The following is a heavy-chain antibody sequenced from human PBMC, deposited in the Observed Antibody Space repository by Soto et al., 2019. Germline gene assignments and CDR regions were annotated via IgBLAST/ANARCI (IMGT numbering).Heavy chain of an antibody. V-gene: IGHV3-53*01. J-gene: IGHJ5*02. CDR2: LYTGTDT. CDR3: ARGSYYGSGSQNWFDP. CDR1: GFTVSSSY. Sequence: PGGSLRLSCAASGFTVSSSYLTWVRQAPGKGLEWVAILYTGTDTVYADSVKGRFTISRDNAKNTLYLQMNSLRAEDTAVYYCARGSYYGSGSQNWFDPWGQGTLVTVSS. D-gene: IGHD3-10*01.